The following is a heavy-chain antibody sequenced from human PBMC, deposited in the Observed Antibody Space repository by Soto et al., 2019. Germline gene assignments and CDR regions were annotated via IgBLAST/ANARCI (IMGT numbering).Heavy chain of an antibody. CDR3: AIDIGGVGSH. V-gene: IGHV3-74*01. CDR1: GFTFSTNW. J-gene: IGHJ4*02. Sequence: EVQLVESGGGLVQPGGSLRRSCAASGFTFSTNWMHWVRQVAGKGLIWVSRINEDGRITDYADSAKGRFTISRDNAKNTLYLQMNSLRAEDTAVYYCAIDIGGVGSHWGQGTLVTVAS. CDR2: INEDGRIT. D-gene: IGHD3-10*01.